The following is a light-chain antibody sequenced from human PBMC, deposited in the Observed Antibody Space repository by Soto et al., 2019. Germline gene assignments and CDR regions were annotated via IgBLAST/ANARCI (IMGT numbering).Light chain of an antibody. Sequence: AIRMTQSPSSLSASTGDRVTITCRASQGISSYLAWYQQKPGKAPKLLIYGVSTRATGTPDRFSASGSATEFTLNINRLEPEDFAVYYCHQYGASPWTFGQGTKVDIK. V-gene: IGKV1-8*01. CDR3: HQYGASPWT. CDR1: QGISSY. J-gene: IGKJ1*01. CDR2: GVS.